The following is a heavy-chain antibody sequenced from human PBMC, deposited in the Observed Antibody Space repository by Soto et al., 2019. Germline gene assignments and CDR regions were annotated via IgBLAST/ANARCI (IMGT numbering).Heavy chain of an antibody. Sequence: GGSLRLSCASSGFTFSDYYMSLIRQAPGKGLEWVSYISSSGSTIYYADSVKGRFTISRDNAKNSLYLQMNSLRAEDTAVYYCARDGSSWFGNWFDPWGQGTLVTVS. CDR2: ISSSGSTI. CDR3: ARDGSSWFGNWFDP. V-gene: IGHV3-11*01. D-gene: IGHD6-13*01. J-gene: IGHJ5*02. CDR1: GFTFSDYY.